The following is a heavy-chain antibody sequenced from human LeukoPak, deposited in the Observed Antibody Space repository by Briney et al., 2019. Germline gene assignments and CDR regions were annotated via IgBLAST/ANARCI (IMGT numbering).Heavy chain of an antibody. CDR1: GGSVSDSNYF. V-gene: IGHV4-39*07. J-gene: IGHJ4*02. CDR3: ARGRLGDFDY. D-gene: IGHD1-26*01. Sequence: SETLSLTCTVSGGSVSDSNYFWGWIRQPPGKGLEWIGSIYYSGNTYYNPSLKSRVTISVDTSKNQFSLKLSSVTAADTAVYYCARGRLGDFDYWGQGTLVTVSS. CDR2: IYYSGNT.